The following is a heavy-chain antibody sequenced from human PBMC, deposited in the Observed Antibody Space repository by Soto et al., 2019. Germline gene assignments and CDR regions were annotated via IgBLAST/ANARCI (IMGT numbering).Heavy chain of an antibody. CDR1: GGSIYRSSYY. V-gene: IGHV4-39*01. J-gene: IGHJ4*02. CDR3: GKVLVGATGHTDSDS. Sequence: SLTCTFSGGSIYRSSYYLGWIRQPPGRGLEWIGNIDYNGVTYSNPSLKSRVTISRDTSKNQFSLKLTSVTAADTALYYCGKVLVGATGHTDSDSWGPGTLVTVFS. D-gene: IGHD2-15*01. CDR2: IDYNGVT.